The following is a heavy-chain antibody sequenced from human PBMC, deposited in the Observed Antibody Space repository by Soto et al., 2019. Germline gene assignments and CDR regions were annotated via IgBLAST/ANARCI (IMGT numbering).Heavy chain of an antibody. CDR2: VWFDGSDK. D-gene: IGHD2-2*01. CDR3: ARLYCSSSSCYSVGAFDI. V-gene: IGHV3-33*01. J-gene: IGHJ3*02. Sequence: GESLRLSCAASTFTFSSYGMHWVRQAPGKGLEWVALVWFDGSDKYYTDSVKGRFTISRDNTKNTLYLQMNSLRAEDTAVYYCARLYCSSSSCYSVGAFDIWGQGTMVTVSS. CDR1: TFTFSSYG.